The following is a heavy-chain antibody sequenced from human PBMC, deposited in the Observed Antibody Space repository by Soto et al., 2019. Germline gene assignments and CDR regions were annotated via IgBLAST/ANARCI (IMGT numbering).Heavy chain of an antibody. CDR1: GFSFSTYN. Sequence: GGSLRLSCAASGFSFSTYNMDWVRQAPGKRPEGIAYISTTSFTIDYADSVKGRFTISRDNDRNSLYLEMNSLTDEDTAVYYCARDRCYDGTCYSASDSWGQVTLVTVSS. CDR2: ISTTSFTI. CDR3: ARDRCYDGTCYSASDS. V-gene: IGHV3-48*02. J-gene: IGHJ5*01. D-gene: IGHD2-15*01.